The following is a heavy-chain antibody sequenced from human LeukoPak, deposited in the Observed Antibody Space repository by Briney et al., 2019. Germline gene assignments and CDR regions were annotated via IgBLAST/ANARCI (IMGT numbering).Heavy chain of an antibody. Sequence: GASVKVSCKASGGTFISYAISWVRQAPGQGLEWMGGIIPIFGTANYAQKFQGRVTITADESTSTAYMELGRLRSDDTAVYYCARDRLGADAFDIWGQGTMVTVSP. CDR3: ARDRLGADAFDI. CDR2: IIPIFGTA. CDR1: GGTFISYA. V-gene: IGHV1-69*13. J-gene: IGHJ3*02. D-gene: IGHD1-26*01.